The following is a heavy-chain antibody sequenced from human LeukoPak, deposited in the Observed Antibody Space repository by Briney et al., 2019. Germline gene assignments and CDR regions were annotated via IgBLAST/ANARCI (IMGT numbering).Heavy chain of an antibody. J-gene: IGHJ4*02. CDR1: GFTFSDYY. V-gene: IGHV3-11*01. D-gene: IGHD3-10*01. CDR3: ARDSLVQGVFDY. Sequence: PGGSLRLSCAASGFTFSDYYMSWIRQAPGRGVVWISYISGSTTAISYADSVKGRFTISRDNAKNSLYLQMSSLGAEDTAVYYCARDSLVQGVFDYRGQGTLVTVSS. CDR2: ISGSTTAI.